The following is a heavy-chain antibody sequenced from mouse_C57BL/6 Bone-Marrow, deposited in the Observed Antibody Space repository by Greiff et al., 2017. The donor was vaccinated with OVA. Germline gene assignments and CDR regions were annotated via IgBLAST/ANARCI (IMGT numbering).Heavy chain of an antibody. CDR1: GYTFTSYG. J-gene: IGHJ2*01. CDR3: AREELRGYDYH. CDR2: IYPRSGNT. D-gene: IGHD2-4*01. Sequence: QVQLKQSGAELARPGASVKLSCKASGYTFTSYGISWVKQRTGQGLEWIGEIYPRSGNTYYNEKFKGKATLTADKSSSTAYMELRSLTSEDSAVYFCAREELRGYDYHWGQGTTLTVSS. V-gene: IGHV1-81*01.